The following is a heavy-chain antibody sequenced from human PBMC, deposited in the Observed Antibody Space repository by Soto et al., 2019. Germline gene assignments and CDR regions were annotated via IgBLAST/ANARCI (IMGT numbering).Heavy chain of an antibody. CDR1: GFTFSNHA. V-gene: IGHV3-23*01. Sequence: EVQLLESGGDLVQPGGSLRLSCAASGFTFSNHAMTWVRQAPGKGLEWVSTITVSGGGTYYADSVKGRFTISRDNSRNPLYLQMNSLTAEDTAVYYCAKDPGYSSAYPDAFDIWGQGAMVTVSS. J-gene: IGHJ3*02. D-gene: IGHD6-19*01. CDR3: AKDPGYSSAYPDAFDI. CDR2: ITVSGGGT.